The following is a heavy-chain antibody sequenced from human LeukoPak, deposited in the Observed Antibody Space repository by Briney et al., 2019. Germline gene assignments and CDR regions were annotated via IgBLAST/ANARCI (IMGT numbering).Heavy chain of an antibody. V-gene: IGHV3-53*01. J-gene: IGHJ4*02. CDR1: GFTVSSNY. D-gene: IGHD3-22*01. Sequence: PGGSLRLSCAASGFTVSSNYMSWVRQAPGKGLEWVSVIYSGGSTYYADSVKGRFTISRDNSKNTLYLQMNGLRAEDTAVYYCARAYYDSSGYHDYWGQGTLVTVSS. CDR3: ARAYYDSSGYHDY. CDR2: IYSGGST.